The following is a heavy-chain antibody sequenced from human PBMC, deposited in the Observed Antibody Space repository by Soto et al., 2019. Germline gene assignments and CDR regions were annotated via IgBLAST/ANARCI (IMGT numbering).Heavy chain of an antibody. CDR1: GGSISSSSYY. V-gene: IGHV4-39*01. J-gene: IGHJ4*02. D-gene: IGHD3-10*01. Sequence: SETLSLTXTVSGGSISSSSYYWGWIRQPPGKGLEWIGSIYYSGSTYYNPSLKSRVTISVDTSKNQFSLKLSSVTAADTAVYYCARPGNYGSGSYLYYLDYWGQGTLVTVSS. CDR2: IYYSGST. CDR3: ARPGNYGSGSYLYYLDY.